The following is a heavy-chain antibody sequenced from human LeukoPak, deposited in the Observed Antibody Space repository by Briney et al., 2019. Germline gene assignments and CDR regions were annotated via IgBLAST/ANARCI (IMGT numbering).Heavy chain of an antibody. D-gene: IGHD5-24*01. CDR2: INPNSGGT. J-gene: IGHJ4*02. CDR1: GYTFTRYY. CDR3: ARVGVEMAPHFDY. Sequence: GASVKVFCKASGYTFTRYYMHWVRQAPGQGLEWMGWINPNSGGTNYAQKFQGRVTMTRDTSISTAYMELSRLRSDDTAVYYCARVGVEMAPHFDYWGQGTLVTVSS. V-gene: IGHV1-2*02.